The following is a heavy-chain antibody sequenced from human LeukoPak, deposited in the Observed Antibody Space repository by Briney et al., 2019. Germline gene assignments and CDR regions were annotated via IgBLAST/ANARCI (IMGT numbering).Heavy chain of an antibody. CDR3: ARDKRFGPRYFDF. CDR2: IYHRGSGRT. J-gene: IGHJ4*02. Sequence: SDTLSLTCTVSGGSISGGGFYGNWIRQTPGKGLEWIGYIYHRGSGRTNYNPSLKRRVIISADTSKNQFSLKLTSMTAADTAVYYCARDKRFGPRYFDFWGQGTLVTVSS. V-gene: IGHV4-61*08. D-gene: IGHD3-10*01. CDR1: GGSISGGGFY.